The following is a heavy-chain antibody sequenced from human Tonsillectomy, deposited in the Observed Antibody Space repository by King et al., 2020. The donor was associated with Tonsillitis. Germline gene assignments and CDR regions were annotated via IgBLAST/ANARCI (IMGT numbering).Heavy chain of an antibody. CDR1: GGSISRSSYY. J-gene: IGHJ4*02. V-gene: IGHV4-39*07. CDR2: IYYSGST. Sequence: QLQESGPGLVKPSETLSLTCTVSGGSISRSSYYWGWIRQPPGKGLEWIGTIYYSGSTYYNPSLKSRVTISIDTSKNQFSLKVTSVTAADTAVYYCAGRGCGDPLFDCWGQGTLVTVSS. D-gene: IGHD2-21*01. CDR3: AGRGCGDPLFDC.